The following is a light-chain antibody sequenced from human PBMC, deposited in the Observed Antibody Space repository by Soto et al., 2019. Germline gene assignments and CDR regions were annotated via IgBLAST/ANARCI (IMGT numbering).Light chain of an antibody. CDR2: HVS. V-gene: IGLV2-14*01. CDR3: SSYTTRTTVV. CDR1: SSDVGNYNY. J-gene: IGLJ2*01. Sequence: QSALTQPASVSGSPGQSITISCTGTSSDVGNYNYVSWYQQHPGKAPKLMIYHVSNRPSGVSNRFSSSKSGNTASLTISGLQAEDEADYYCSSYTTRTTVVFGGGTKVTVL.